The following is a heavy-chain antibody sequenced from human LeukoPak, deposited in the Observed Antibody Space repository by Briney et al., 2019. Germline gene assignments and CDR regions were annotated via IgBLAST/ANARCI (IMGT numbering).Heavy chain of an antibody. CDR3: AKDGREIGSPDYFDY. CDR1: GYTFTGYY. V-gene: IGHV1-2*02. D-gene: IGHD2/OR15-2a*01. CDR2: INPNSGGT. J-gene: IGHJ4*02. Sequence: EASVKVSCKASGYTFTGYYIHWVRQAPGQGLEWMGWINPNSGGTNYAQKFQGRVTMTRDTSISTAYMELSRLRSDDTAVYYCAKDGREIGSPDYFDYWGQGTLVTVSS.